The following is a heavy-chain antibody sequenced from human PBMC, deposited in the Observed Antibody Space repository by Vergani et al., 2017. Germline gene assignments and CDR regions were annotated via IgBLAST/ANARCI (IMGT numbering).Heavy chain of an antibody. CDR2: IIPMFDTA. V-gene: IGHV1-69*18. D-gene: IGHD2-15*01. Sequence: QVQLVQSGAEVKKPGAAVKVSCKASGGTFSNSAISWVRQAPGQGLEWMGRIIPMFDTADYAQKFQVRVTVTADESTSTAYMELNSLRSEDTAVYFCAREGTHCNGGSCYSGALNFWGQGTLVTVSS. J-gene: IGHJ4*02. CDR3: AREGTHCNGGSCYSGALNF. CDR1: GGTFSNSA.